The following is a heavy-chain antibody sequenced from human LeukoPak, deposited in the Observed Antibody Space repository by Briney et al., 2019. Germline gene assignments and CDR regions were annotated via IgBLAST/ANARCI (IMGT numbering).Heavy chain of an antibody. CDR1: GGSISSHY. Sequence: PSETLSLTCTVSGGSISSHYWSWIRQPPGKGLEWIGYIYYSGSTNYNPSLKSRVTISVDTSKNQFSLKLSSVTAADTAVYYCARDGSPYLGYYYGMDVWGQGTTVTVSS. J-gene: IGHJ6*02. CDR2: IYYSGST. D-gene: IGHD2-21*01. CDR3: ARDGSPYLGYYYGMDV. V-gene: IGHV4-59*11.